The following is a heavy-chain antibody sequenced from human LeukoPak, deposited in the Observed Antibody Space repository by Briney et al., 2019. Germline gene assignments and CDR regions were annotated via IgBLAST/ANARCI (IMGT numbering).Heavy chain of an antibody. CDR3: ARVVGSIWFGEFRFDP. CDR1: GFTFSTFA. V-gene: IGHV3-23*01. D-gene: IGHD3-10*01. J-gene: IGHJ5*02. CDR2: IFPSGGEI. Sequence: QAGGSLRLSCAASGFTFSTFAMIWVRQPPGKGLEWVSSIFPSGGEIHYADSVRGRFTISRDNSKSTLSLQMNSLRAEDTAVYYCARVVGSIWFGEFRFDPWGQGTLVTVSS.